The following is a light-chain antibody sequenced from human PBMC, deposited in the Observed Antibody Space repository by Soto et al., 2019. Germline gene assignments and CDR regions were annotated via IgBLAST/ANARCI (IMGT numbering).Light chain of an antibody. Sequence: EIVMTQSPLSLPVIPGEPASISCRSSQSLLHSNGYNYLDWYLQKPGQSPQLLIYLGSNRASGVPDRFSGSGSGTDFTLKISRVEAEDVGIYYCMQSIQTPLTFGGGNKVEIK. CDR2: LGS. CDR3: MQSIQTPLT. V-gene: IGKV2-28*01. CDR1: QSLLHSNGYNY. J-gene: IGKJ4*01.